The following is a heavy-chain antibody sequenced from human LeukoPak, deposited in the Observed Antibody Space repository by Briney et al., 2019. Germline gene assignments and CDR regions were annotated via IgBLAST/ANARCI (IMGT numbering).Heavy chain of an antibody. V-gene: IGHV3-72*01. CDR2: IRKRPNSYTT. Sequence: GGSLRLSCAASGFAFSDHFMDWVRQAPGKGLEWVGRIRKRPNSYTTEYAASVQGRFAISRDDSKNSLYLQMNSLKTEDTAVYYCARVSTTVAGSDYLDYWGQGTQVTISS. D-gene: IGHD6-19*01. J-gene: IGHJ4*02. CDR3: ARVSTTVAGSDYLDY. CDR1: GFAFSDHF.